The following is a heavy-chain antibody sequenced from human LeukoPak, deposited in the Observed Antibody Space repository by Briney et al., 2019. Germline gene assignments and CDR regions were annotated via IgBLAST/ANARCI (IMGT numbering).Heavy chain of an antibody. V-gene: IGHV1-2*02. CDR2: INPNSGGT. J-gene: IGHJ4*02. CDR1: GGTFSSYA. Sequence: ASVKVSCKASGGTFSSYAISWVRQAPGQGPEWMGWINPNSGGTNYAAKFQGRVTMTRDTSISTAYMELSRLTSDDTAVYYCARDIDYWGQGTLVTVSS. CDR3: ARDIDY.